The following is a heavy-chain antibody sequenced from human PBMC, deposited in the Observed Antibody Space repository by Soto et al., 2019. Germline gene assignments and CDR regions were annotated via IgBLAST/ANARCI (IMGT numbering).Heavy chain of an antibody. V-gene: IGHV3-48*02. CDR3: ARAGYRRVDY. D-gene: IGHD5-12*01. J-gene: IGHJ4*02. CDR1: GFTFSSYS. CDR2: ISSSGSTI. Sequence: EVQLVESGGGLVQPGGSLRLSCAASGFTFSSYSMNWVRQAPGKGLEWVSYISSSGSTIYYADSVRGRFTISRDNAKNSLYLQMNRLRDEDQAVYYCARAGYRRVDYWGQGTLVTVSS.